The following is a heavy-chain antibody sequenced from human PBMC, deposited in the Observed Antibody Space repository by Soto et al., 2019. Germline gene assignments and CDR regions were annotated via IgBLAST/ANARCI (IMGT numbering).Heavy chain of an antibody. J-gene: IGHJ5*02. V-gene: IGHV4-39*01. CDR3: ARHRARGFLEGKNWFDP. D-gene: IGHD3-3*01. Sequence: SETLSLTCTVSGGSISSSSYYWGWIRQPPGKGLEWIGSIYYSGSTYYNPSLKSRVTISVDTSKNQFSLKLSSVTAADTAVYYCARHRARGFLEGKNWFDPWGQGTLVTVSS. CDR2: IYYSGST. CDR1: GGSISSSSYY.